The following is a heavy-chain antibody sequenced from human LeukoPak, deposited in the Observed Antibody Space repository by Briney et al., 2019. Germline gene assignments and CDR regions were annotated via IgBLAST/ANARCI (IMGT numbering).Heavy chain of an antibody. D-gene: IGHD5-18*01. J-gene: IGHJ5*02. Sequence: SVKVSCKASGGTFSSYAISWVRQAPGQGLEWMGGIIPIFGTANYAQKFQGRVTITADESTSTAYMELSSLRSEDTAVYYCAWGPAGYSYGQYNWFDPWGQGTLVTVSS. CDR3: AWGPAGYSYGQYNWFDP. CDR2: IIPIFGTA. CDR1: GGTFSSYA. V-gene: IGHV1-69*13.